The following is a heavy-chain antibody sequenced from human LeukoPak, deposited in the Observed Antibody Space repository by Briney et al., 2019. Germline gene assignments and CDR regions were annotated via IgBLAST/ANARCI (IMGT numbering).Heavy chain of an antibody. CDR2: IYTSGST. J-gene: IGHJ4*02. D-gene: IGHD3-10*01. V-gene: IGHV4-4*07. Sequence: SETLSLTCTVSGGSISSYYWSWIRQPAGKGLEWIGRIYTSGSTTYNPSLKSRVTMSVDTSKNQFSLKLSSVTAADTAVYYCARVMVRSKIFDYWGQGTLVTVSS. CDR3: ARVMVRSKIFDY. CDR1: GGSISSYY.